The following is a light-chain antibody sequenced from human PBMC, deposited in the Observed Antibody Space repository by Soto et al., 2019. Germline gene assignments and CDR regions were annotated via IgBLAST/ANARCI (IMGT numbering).Light chain of an antibody. V-gene: IGLV2-14*03. CDR1: SSDIGAFTF. Sequence: QSVLTQPASVSGSPGQSITISCTGTSSDIGAFTFVSWYQQHPGKVPKLMIFDVNRRPSGVSDRFSGSKSGNTASLTISGLQAEDEGDHYCSSYTRSSTHVFGSGTKLTVL. J-gene: IGLJ1*01. CDR3: SSYTRSSTHV. CDR2: DVN.